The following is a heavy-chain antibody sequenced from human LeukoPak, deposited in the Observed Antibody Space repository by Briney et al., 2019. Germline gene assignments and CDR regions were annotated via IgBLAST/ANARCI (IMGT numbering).Heavy chain of an antibody. CDR3: ARLVGATGGIDY. CDR2: INPNSGGT. Sequence: GASVKVSCTASGYTFTGYYMHWVRQAPGQGLEWMGWINPNSGGTNYAQKFQGRVTMTRDTSISTAYMELSRLRSDDTAVYYCARLVGATGGIDYWGQGTLVTVSS. D-gene: IGHD1-26*01. V-gene: IGHV1-2*02. CDR1: GYTFTGYY. J-gene: IGHJ4*02.